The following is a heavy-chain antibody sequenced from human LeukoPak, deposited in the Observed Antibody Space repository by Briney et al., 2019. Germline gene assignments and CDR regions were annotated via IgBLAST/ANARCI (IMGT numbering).Heavy chain of an antibody. Sequence: GGSLRLSCAASGFTFSSYAMSWVRQAPGKGLEWVSYISSTGGTIYYADSMKGRFTISRDNAKNSLYLQMNSLRAEDTAVYYCARFPSRGYYYMDVWGKGTTVTVSS. V-gene: IGHV3-48*04. CDR3: ARFPSRGYYYMDV. D-gene: IGHD2/OR15-2a*01. CDR2: ISSTGGTI. CDR1: GFTFSSYA. J-gene: IGHJ6*03.